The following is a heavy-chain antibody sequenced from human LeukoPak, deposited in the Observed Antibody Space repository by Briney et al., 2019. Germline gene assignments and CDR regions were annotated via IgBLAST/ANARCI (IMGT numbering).Heavy chain of an antibody. CDR1: GFTFDEYG. CDR2: ISGSGGRT. D-gene: IGHD3-10*01. CDR3: AKVHYYGSGTYAEYYFDY. Sequence: GGSLRLSCAASGFTFDEYGMSWVRQAPGKGLEWVSAISGSGGRTYYADSVKGRFTISRDNSKNTLNLQMNSLRAEDTAVYYCAKVHYYGSGTYAEYYFDYWGQGTLVTVSS. V-gene: IGHV3-23*01. J-gene: IGHJ4*02.